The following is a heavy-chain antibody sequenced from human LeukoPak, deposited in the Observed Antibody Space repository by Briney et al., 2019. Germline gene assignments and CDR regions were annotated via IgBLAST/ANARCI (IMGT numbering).Heavy chain of an antibody. Sequence: GGSLRLSCAASGFTSSSYAMSWVRQAPGKGLEWVSAISGSGGSTYYADSVKGRFTISRDNSKNTLYLQMNSLRAEDTAVYYCAKSLPLYCSSTSCPTYYYYGMDVWGQGTTVTVSS. D-gene: IGHD2-2*01. CDR2: ISGSGGST. V-gene: IGHV3-23*01. CDR3: AKSLPLYCSSTSCPTYYYYGMDV. J-gene: IGHJ6*02. CDR1: GFTSSSYA.